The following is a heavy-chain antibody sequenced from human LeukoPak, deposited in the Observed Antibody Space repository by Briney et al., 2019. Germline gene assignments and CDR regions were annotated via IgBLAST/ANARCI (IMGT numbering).Heavy chain of an antibody. CDR1: GGSFTGYY. Sequence: PSETLSLTCVVYGGSFTGYYWSWIRQPPGKGLEWIGEGDHTGGTKYNPSLKSRVTISADSSKNQFSLKWYSVTAADTGLYYCAKNGQRGFSYDPWGQGTLVIVAS. V-gene: IGHV4-34*01. CDR2: GDHTGGT. J-gene: IGHJ5*02. CDR3: AKNGQRGFSYDP. D-gene: IGHD2-8*01.